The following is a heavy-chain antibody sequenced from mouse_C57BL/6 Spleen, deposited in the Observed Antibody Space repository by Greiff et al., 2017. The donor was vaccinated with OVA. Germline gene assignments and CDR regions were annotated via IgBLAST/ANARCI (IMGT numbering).Heavy chain of an antibody. CDR1: GYTFTSYW. J-gene: IGHJ2*01. V-gene: IGHV1-7*01. CDR3: ASVSSSYYFDY. CDR2: INPSSGYT. Sequence: VQLQQSGAELAKPGASVKLSCKASGYTFTSYWMHWVKQGPGQGLEWIGYINPSSGYTKYNQKFKDKATLTADKSSSTAYMQLSSLTYEDSAVYYCASVSSSYYFDYWGQGTTLTVSS. D-gene: IGHD1-1*01.